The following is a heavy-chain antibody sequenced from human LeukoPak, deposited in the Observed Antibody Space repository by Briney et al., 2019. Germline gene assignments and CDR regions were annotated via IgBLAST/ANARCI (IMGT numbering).Heavy chain of an antibody. D-gene: IGHD5-12*01. CDR1: GFTFSSYG. J-gene: IGHJ6*02. V-gene: IGHV3-33*01. CDR3: ARGKWLRLSDGMDV. CDR2: IWYDGSNK. Sequence: GGSLRLSCAASGFTFSSYGMHWVRQAPGKGLEWVAVIWYDGSNKYYADSVKGRFTISRDNSKNTLYLQMNSLRAEDTAVYYCARGKWLRLSDGMDVWGQGTTVTVSS.